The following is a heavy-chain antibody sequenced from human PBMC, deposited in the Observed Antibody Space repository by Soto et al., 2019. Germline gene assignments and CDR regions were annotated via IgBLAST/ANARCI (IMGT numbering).Heavy chain of an antibody. V-gene: IGHV3-23*01. Sequence: PGGSRRLSCAASGFTFRSYAMSWVRQAPGKGLEWVATITGTATSTYFADSVKGRFTISRDNSRNTLYLQLNSLRAEDTAVYYCAKSQRPHWLLTKYFDSWGQGALVTVSS. J-gene: IGHJ4*02. D-gene: IGHD2-15*01. CDR2: ITGTATST. CDR1: GFTFRSYA. CDR3: AKSQRPHWLLTKYFDS.